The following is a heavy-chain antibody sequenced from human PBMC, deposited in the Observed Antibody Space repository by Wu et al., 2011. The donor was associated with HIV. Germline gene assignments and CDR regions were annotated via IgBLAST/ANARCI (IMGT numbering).Heavy chain of an antibody. J-gene: IGHJ4*02. CDR3: ARALNGYNWD. Sequence: QVQLVQLGTEVEKPGASVKVSCKASGYSFFSYDITWVRQAPGQGLEWMGWMNPSRGNTGYAQKFQGRVSMTRNTATSTAYLELGILTSDDTAIYYCARALNGYNWDWGQGTLVIVSS. D-gene: IGHD5-24*01. CDR1: GYSFFSYD. CDR2: MNPSRGNT. V-gene: IGHV1-8*02.